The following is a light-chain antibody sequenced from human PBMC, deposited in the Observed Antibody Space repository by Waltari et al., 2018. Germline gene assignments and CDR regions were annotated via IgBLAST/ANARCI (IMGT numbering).Light chain of an antibody. CDR1: SSDVGAYKY. V-gene: IGLV2-14*03. Sequence: QSALTQPASVSGSPGQSLTISCLGSSSDVGAYKYVSWFQQPPGKAPKLIIYDASTRPSGTSDRFSGSKSVNTASLTISGLQAEDEADYYCSSYTTSRTWVFGGGTKLTVL. CDR3: SSYTTSRTWV. CDR2: DAS. J-gene: IGLJ3*02.